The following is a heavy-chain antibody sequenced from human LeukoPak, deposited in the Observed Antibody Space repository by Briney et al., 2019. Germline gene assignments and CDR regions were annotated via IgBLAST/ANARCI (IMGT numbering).Heavy chain of an antibody. CDR2: INPNSGGT. CDR3: ARDTTVVRGVPHYFDY. D-gene: IGHD3-10*01. V-gene: IGHV1-2*02. CDR1: GYTFTGYY. J-gene: IGHJ4*02. Sequence: ASVKVSCKASGYTFTGYYMHWVRQAPGQGLEWMGWINPNSGGTNYAQKFKGRDTMTRDSSISTAYMELSRLRSGDTAVYYCARDTTVVRGVPHYFDYWGQGTLVTVSS.